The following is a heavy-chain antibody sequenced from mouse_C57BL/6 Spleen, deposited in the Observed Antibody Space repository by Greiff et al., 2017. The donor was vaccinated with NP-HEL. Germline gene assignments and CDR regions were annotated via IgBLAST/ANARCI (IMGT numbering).Heavy chain of an antibody. Sequence: QVQLQQPGAELVKPGASVKLSCKASGYTFTSYWMQWVKQRPGQGLEWIGEIDPSDSYTNYNQKFKGKATLTVDTSSSTAYMQLSSLTSEDSAVYYCARTNYYGSSYWGKGTTLTVSS. J-gene: IGHJ2*01. D-gene: IGHD1-1*01. CDR3: ARTNYYGSSY. CDR1: GYTFTSYW. CDR2: IDPSDSYT. V-gene: IGHV1-50*01.